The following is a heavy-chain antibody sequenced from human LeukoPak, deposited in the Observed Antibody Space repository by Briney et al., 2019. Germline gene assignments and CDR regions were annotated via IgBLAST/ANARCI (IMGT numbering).Heavy chain of an antibody. CDR1: GYTFTGYY. V-gene: IGHV1-2*02. Sequence: ASVKVSCKASGYTFTGYYLHWVRQAPGQGLEWMGWINPNSGGTNYAQRFQGRVTMTRDTSIGTAYMELSRLRSDDTAVYYCARDSFGDGWYYFDYWGQRTLVTVSS. D-gene: IGHD6-19*01. J-gene: IGHJ4*02. CDR2: INPNSGGT. CDR3: ARDSFGDGWYYFDY.